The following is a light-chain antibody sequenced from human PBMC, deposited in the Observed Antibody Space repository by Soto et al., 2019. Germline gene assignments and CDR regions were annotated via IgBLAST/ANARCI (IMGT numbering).Light chain of an antibody. V-gene: IGKV3-15*01. CDR1: QSVSNN. J-gene: IGKJ2*01. CDR3: QQYNNWPPYT. Sequence: EIVMTQSPATLSVSPGERATISCRASQSVSNNLAWYQQKPGQAPRLLIYGASTSATGIPARFVGSGSGTEFTLTISSLESEDFAVYYCQQYNNWPPYTFGQGTKLEIK. CDR2: GAS.